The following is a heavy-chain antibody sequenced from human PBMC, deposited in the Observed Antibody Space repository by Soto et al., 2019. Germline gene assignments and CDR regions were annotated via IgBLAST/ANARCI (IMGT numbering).Heavy chain of an antibody. V-gene: IGHV1-69*13. CDR2: IIPIFGTA. Sequence: SVKVSCKASGGTFSSYAISWVRQAPGQGLEWMGGIIPIFGTANYAQKFQGRVTITVDESTSTAYMELSSLRSEDTAVYYCARSFNYGSGSYLYGMDVWGQGTTVTVSS. J-gene: IGHJ6*02. CDR1: GGTFSSYA. CDR3: ARSFNYGSGSYLYGMDV. D-gene: IGHD3-10*01.